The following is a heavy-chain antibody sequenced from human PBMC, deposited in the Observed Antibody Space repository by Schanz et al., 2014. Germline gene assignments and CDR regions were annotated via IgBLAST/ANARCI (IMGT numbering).Heavy chain of an antibody. D-gene: IGHD7-27*01. CDR1: GFTFSNHA. Sequence: EVQLVESGGGLVQPGGSLRLSCETSGFTFSNHAMSWVRQAPGKGLEWVSAISGRGGRIYYADSVKGRFTISRDNAKNSLYLEMTSLRGEDTAVYYCARENLNWEAFDIWGQGTVVTVSS. CDR3: ARENLNWEAFDI. V-gene: IGHV3-23*04. J-gene: IGHJ3*02. CDR2: ISGRGGRI.